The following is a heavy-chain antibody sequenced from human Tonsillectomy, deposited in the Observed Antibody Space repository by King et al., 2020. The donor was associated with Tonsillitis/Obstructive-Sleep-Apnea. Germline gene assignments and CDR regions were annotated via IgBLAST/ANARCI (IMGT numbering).Heavy chain of an antibody. CDR3: AKGGEDTTMVTEYFDY. J-gene: IGHJ4*02. V-gene: IGHV3-23*04. Sequence: VQLVESGGGLEQPGGSLRLSCAASGFTFSSYAMSWVRQAQGKGLEWVSVISGSGGSTYYADSVKGRFTISRDNSKNTLYLQMNSLRAEDTAVYYCAKGGEDTTMVTEYFDYWGQGTLVTVSS. CDR2: ISGSGGST. CDR1: GFTFSSYA. D-gene: IGHD5-18*01.